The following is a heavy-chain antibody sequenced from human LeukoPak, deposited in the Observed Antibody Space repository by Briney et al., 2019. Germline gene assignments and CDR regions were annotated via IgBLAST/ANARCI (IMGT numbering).Heavy chain of an antibody. V-gene: IGHV1-2*02. Sequence: VASVKVSCKASGYTFTSYDINWVRQATGQGLEWMGWINPNSGGTNYAQKFQGRVTMTRDTSISTAYMELSRLRSDDTAVYYCARVRGSGSYYRVNAFDIWGQGTMVTVSS. CDR3: ARVRGSGSYYRVNAFDI. CDR1: GYTFTSYD. J-gene: IGHJ3*02. CDR2: INPNSGGT. D-gene: IGHD3-10*01.